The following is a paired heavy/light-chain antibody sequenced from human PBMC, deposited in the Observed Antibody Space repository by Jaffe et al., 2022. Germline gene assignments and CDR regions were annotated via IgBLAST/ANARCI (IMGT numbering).Heavy chain of an antibody. J-gene: IGHJ3*02. CDR2: IYYSGST. Sequence: QLQLQESGPGLVKPSETLSLTCTVSGGSISSSSYYWGWIRQPPGKGLEWIGSIYYSGSTYYNPSLKSRVTISVDTSKNQFSLKLSSVTAADTAVYYCASVLGLGYYDYIWGSYLDDAFDIWGQGTMVTVSS. V-gene: IGHV4-39*01. CDR1: GGSISSSSYY. CDR3: ASVLGLGYYDYIWGSYLDDAFDI. D-gene: IGHD3-16*02.
Light chain of an antibody. Sequence: QSVLTQPPSASGTPGQRVTISCSGSSSNIGSNYVYWYQQLPGTAPKLLIYRNNQRPSGVPDRFSGSKSGTSASLAISGLRSEDEADYYCAAWDDSLSAVVFGGGTKLTVL. CDR3: AAWDDSLSAVV. CDR2: RNN. V-gene: IGLV1-47*01. J-gene: IGLJ2*01. CDR1: SSNIGSNY.